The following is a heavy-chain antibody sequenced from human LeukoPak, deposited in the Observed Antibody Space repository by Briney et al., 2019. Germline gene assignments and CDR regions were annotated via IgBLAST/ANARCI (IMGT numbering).Heavy chain of an antibody. V-gene: IGHV3-66*01. CDR1: GFTVSSNY. Sequence: GGSLRLSCAASGFTVSSNYMSWVRQAPGKGLEWVSVIYSGGSTYYADSVKGRFTISRDNSKNTLYLQMNSLRAEDTAVYYCARDDFTGSATTGGWWGQGTLVTVSS. D-gene: IGHD4-17*01. CDR2: IYSGGST. CDR3: ARDDFTGSATTGGW. J-gene: IGHJ4*02.